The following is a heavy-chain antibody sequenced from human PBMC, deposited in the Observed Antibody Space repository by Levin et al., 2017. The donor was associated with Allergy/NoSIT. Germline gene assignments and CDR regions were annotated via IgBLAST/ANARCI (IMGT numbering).Heavy chain of an antibody. CDR2: IGTAGDT. J-gene: IGHJ4*02. CDR1: GFTFSSYD. Sequence: ASVKVSCAASGFTFSSYDMHWVRQATGKGLEWVSAIGTAGDTYYPGSVKGRFTISRENAKNSLYLQMNSLRAGDTAVYYCARGSSFVGVVQPFDYWGQGTLVTVSS. D-gene: IGHD3-3*01. V-gene: IGHV3-13*01. CDR3: ARGSSFVGVVQPFDY.